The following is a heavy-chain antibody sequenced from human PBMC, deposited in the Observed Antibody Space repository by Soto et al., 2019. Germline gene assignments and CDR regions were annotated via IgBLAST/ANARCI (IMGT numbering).Heavy chain of an antibody. Sequence: QVQLVQSGAEVKKPGSSVKVSCKASGGTFSSYAISWVRQAPGQGLEWMGGIIPIFGTANYAQKFQGRVTITADKSPRTAYVGLGSRISEDRAVYYWAFSRSAGVYYTSCFPPPVDYGARGPLAPVSS. V-gene: IGHV1-69*06. J-gene: IGHJ4*02. CDR2: IIPIFGTA. CDR3: AFSRSAGVYYTSCFPPPVDY. D-gene: IGHD3-10*01. CDR1: GGTFSSYA.